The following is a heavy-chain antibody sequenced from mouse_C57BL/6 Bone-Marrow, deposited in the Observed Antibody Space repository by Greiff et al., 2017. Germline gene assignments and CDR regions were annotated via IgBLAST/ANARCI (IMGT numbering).Heavy chain of an antibody. Sequence: QVQLQQSGAELVRPGTSVKMSCKASGYTFTNYWIGWAKQRPGHGLEWIGDIYPGGGYTNYNEKFKGKATLTADKSSSTAYMQFSSLTSEDSAIYYCARIYYGSSWVYYFDYWGQGTTLKVSS. CDR2: IYPGGGYT. V-gene: IGHV1-63*01. CDR1: GYTFTNYW. D-gene: IGHD1-1*01. J-gene: IGHJ2*01. CDR3: ARIYYGSSWVYYFDY.